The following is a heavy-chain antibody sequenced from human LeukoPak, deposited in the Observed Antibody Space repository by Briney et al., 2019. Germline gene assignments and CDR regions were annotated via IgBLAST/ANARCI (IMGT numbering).Heavy chain of an antibody. J-gene: IGHJ6*02. Sequence: PGGALRLSCVASEFTFSAYGMSGVRQAPGRGLEWVSSITGSGSSIHYKESVRGRFTISRDNSRNSIYLQMNSLRAEDTAVYYCARFVANWNPGGTDVWGQGTTVIVSS. CDR3: ARFVANWNPGGTDV. CDR2: ITGSGSSI. V-gene: IGHV3-21*01. D-gene: IGHD1-20*01. CDR1: EFTFSAYG.